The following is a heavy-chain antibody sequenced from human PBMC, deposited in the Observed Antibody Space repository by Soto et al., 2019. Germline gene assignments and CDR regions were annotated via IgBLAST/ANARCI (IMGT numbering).Heavy chain of an antibody. CDR3: ARRGSGSYSDY. Sequence: PSETLSLTCAVSGGSVSSTYWWSWVRQPPGKGLEWIGEIYHSGSTYYNPSLKSRVTISVDTSKNQFSLKLSSVTAADTAVYYCARRGSGSYSDYWGQGTLVTVSS. D-gene: IGHD3-10*01. V-gene: IGHV4-4*02. CDR2: IYHSGST. CDR1: GGSVSSTYW. J-gene: IGHJ4*02.